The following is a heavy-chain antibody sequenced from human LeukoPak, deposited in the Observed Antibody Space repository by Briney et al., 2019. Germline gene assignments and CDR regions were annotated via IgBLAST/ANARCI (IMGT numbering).Heavy chain of an antibody. CDR3: TRGGYSDYDYLPFL. CDR2: IYHSGTT. J-gene: IGHJ4*02. V-gene: IGHV4-59*01. Sequence: SETQSLTCTVSGGSISTFHWSWIRQPPGKGLEWIVFIYHSGTTNSSPSLKSRVTISVDTSKNQLSLTLNSVTAADTAVYYCTRGGYSDYDYLPFLWGQGALVTVSS. D-gene: IGHD5-12*01. CDR1: GGSISTFH.